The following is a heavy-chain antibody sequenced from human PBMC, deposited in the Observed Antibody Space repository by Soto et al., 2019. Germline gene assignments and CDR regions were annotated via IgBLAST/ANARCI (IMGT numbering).Heavy chain of an antibody. D-gene: IGHD1-7*01. CDR3: GRVEIGGTVFRGFCDY. CDR2: IWYDGSNK. Sequence: QKYLVESGGGVVQPGGSLRLSCVASGSIFSGYGMHWVRQAPGKGLEWVAVIWYDGSNKYYADSVKGRFTISRDNSKNSLCLKMDGLRAGDTAVYYCGRVEIGGTVFRGFCDYWGKEPLFTVSS. V-gene: IGHV3-33*01. J-gene: IGHJ4*02. CDR1: GSIFSGYG.